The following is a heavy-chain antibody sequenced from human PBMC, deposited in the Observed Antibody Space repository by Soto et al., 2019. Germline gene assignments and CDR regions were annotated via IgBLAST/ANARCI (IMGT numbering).Heavy chain of an antibody. CDR3: AKGAEWLLYRFPYYYGMDV. Sequence: SGGSLRLSCAASGFTFSSYGMHWVRQAPGKGLEWVAVISYDGSNKYYADSVKGRFTISRDNSKNTLYLQMNSLRAEDTAVYYCAKGAEWLLYRFPYYYGMDVWGQGTTVTVSS. J-gene: IGHJ6*02. CDR1: GFTFSSYG. V-gene: IGHV3-30*18. CDR2: ISYDGSNK. D-gene: IGHD3-3*01.